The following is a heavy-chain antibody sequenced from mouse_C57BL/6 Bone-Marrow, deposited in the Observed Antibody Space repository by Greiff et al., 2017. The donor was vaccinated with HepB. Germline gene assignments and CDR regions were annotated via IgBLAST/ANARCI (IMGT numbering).Heavy chain of an antibody. D-gene: IGHD1-1*01. V-gene: IGHV1-82*01. CDR1: GYAFSSSW. CDR2: IYPGDGDT. Sequence: VKLLESGPELVKPGASVKISCKASGYAFSSSWMNWVKQRPGKGLEWIGRIYPGDGDTNYNGKFKGKATLTADKSSSTAYMQLSSLTSEDSAVYFCARCAVVAPGYWGQGTTLTVSS. J-gene: IGHJ2*01. CDR3: ARCAVVAPGY.